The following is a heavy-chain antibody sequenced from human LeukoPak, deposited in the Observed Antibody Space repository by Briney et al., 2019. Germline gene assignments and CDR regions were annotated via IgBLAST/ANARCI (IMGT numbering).Heavy chain of an antibody. V-gene: IGHV4-59*01. CDR2: IYYSGST. CDR1: GGSISSYY. CDR3: ARVDGGNYSYDY. J-gene: IGHJ4*02. Sequence: SETLSLTSTVSGGSISSYYWSWIRQPPGKGLEWIGYIYYSGSTNYNPSLMSRVTISVDTSKNQFSLKLSSVTAADTAVYYCARVDGGNYSYDYWGQGTLVTVSS. D-gene: IGHD1-7*01.